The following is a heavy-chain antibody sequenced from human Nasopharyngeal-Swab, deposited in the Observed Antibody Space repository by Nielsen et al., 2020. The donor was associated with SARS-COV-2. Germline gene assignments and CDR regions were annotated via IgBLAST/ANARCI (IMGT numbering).Heavy chain of an antibody. CDR2: INHSGST. Sequence: SETLSLTCAVYGGSFSGYYWSWIRQPPGKGLEWIGEINHSGSTNYNPSLKSRVTISVDTSKNQFSLKLRSVTAADTAVYYCARDHFIPQRQGGLYRYYYYAMDVWGQGTTVTVSS. J-gene: IGHJ6*02. V-gene: IGHV4-34*01. CDR3: ARDHFIPQRQGGLYRYYYYAMDV. CDR1: GGSFSGYY. D-gene: IGHD3-10*01.